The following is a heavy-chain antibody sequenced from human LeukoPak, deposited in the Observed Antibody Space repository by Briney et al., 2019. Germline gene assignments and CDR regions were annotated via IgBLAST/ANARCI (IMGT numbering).Heavy chain of an antibody. J-gene: IGHJ4*02. V-gene: IGHV4-30-2*01. D-gene: IGHD3-22*01. Sequence: SETLSLTCAASGGSISSGGYSWSWIRQPPGKGLEWIGYICHSGSTYYNPSLKSRVTISVDRSKNQFSLKLSSVTAADTAVYYCARGTYYYDSSGYYFDYWGQGTLVTVSS. CDR3: ARGTYYYDSSGYYFDY. CDR1: GGSISSGGYS. CDR2: ICHSGST.